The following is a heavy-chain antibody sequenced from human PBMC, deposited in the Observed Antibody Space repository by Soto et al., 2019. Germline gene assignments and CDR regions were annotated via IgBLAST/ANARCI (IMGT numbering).Heavy chain of an antibody. CDR2: VNEDGSEG. CDR1: GFTFTSYY. Sequence: SLRLSCAASGFTFTSYYMSWVRQAQGKGLEWVANVNEDGSEGYYVDSVKGRFTVSRDNAKNSLYLQMNSLRAEDTAVYYCANPGGSRGRGALLDHWGQGTLVTVSS. D-gene: IGHD2-15*01. CDR3: ANPGGSRGRGALLDH. J-gene: IGHJ4*02. V-gene: IGHV3-7*01.